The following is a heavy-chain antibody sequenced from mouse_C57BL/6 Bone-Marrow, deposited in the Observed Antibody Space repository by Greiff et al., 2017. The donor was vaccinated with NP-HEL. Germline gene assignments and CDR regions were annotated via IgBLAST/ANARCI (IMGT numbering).Heavy chain of an antibody. CDR2: INPRSGNT. Sequence: VQLQQSGAELARPGASVKLSCKASGYTFTSYGISWVKQRTGQGLEWIGEINPRSGNTYYNEKFKGKATLTADKSSSTAYMELRSLTSEDSAVYFCARAKGYAIDYWGQGTSVTVSS. CDR1: GYTFTSYG. CDR3: ARAKGYAIDY. V-gene: IGHV1-81*01. J-gene: IGHJ4*01.